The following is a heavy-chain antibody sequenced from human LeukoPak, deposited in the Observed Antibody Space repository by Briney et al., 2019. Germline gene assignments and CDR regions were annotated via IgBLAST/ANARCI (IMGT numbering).Heavy chain of an antibody. Sequence: PLETLSLACAVYGGSFSGYYWSWIRQPPGRGLEWSGEINHRGSTNDNPSRKSRVTISVDTSRNQFGGKVSCVTPADTDMYYCASASIRYYDSSAYSHWGRGALVTVSS. CDR2: INHRGST. CDR3: ASASIRYYDSSAYSH. CDR1: GGSFSGYY. V-gene: IGHV4-34*01. D-gene: IGHD3-22*01. J-gene: IGHJ4*02.